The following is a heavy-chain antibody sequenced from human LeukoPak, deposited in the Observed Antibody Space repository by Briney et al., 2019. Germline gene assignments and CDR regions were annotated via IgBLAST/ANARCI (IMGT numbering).Heavy chain of an antibody. CDR2: ISGSGGST. CDR3: TKVGGYGFGPSEY. V-gene: IGHV3-23*01. J-gene: IGHJ4*01. D-gene: IGHD5-18*01. CDR1: GFTFGSYA. Sequence: AGGSLRLSCAASGFTFGSYAMAWVRQAPGKGLEWVSGISGSGGSTYYADSVKGRITISRDKSKNTVSLQMNSLRVEDTAVYYCTKVGGYGFGPSEYWGHGTLVTVSS.